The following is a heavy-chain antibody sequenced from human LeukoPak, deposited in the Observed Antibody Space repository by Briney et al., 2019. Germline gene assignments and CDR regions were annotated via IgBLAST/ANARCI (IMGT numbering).Heavy chain of an antibody. J-gene: IGHJ4*02. CDR2: VSWDGGSP. CDR3: AKGGVDGQWLDS. CDR1: GFTFNDYA. Sequence: PGGSLRLSCAASGFTFNDYAMNWVRHVPGKGLEWVCLVSWDGGSPYYADSVKGRFTISRDNFKNSLFLQMNSLRAEDTALYYCAKGGVDGQWLDSWGQGTLVTVSS. D-gene: IGHD6-19*01. V-gene: IGHV3-43D*03.